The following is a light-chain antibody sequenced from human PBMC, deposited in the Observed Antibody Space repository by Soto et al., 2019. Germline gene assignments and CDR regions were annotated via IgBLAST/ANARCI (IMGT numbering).Light chain of an antibody. Sequence: QSALTQPASVSGSPGQSITISCTGTSSDIGGYNYVSWYQQHPGKAPKLMIYEVTNRPSGVSNRFSGSKSGNTASLTISGLQAEDEADYYCSSYTSSSTLYVLGTGTKLTVL. CDR1: SSDIGGYNY. CDR3: SSYTSSSTLYV. CDR2: EVT. V-gene: IGLV2-14*01. J-gene: IGLJ1*01.